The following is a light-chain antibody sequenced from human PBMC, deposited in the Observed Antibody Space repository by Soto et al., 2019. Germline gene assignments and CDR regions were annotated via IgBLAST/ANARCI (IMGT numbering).Light chain of an antibody. CDR2: KAS. CDR3: QHYNGYPIT. Sequence: DIQMTQSPSTLSASVGDRVTLTCRASQNINTWLAWYQQKPGKAPKLLIYKASTLVRGVPSRFIGSGSGTEFTLTISSLQVYDLASYHCQHYNGYPITFGGGTKVEI. V-gene: IGKV1-5*03. J-gene: IGKJ4*01. CDR1: QNINTW.